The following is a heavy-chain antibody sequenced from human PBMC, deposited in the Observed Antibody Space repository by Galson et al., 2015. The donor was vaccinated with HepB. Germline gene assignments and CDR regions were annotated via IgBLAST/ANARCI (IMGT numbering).Heavy chain of an antibody. CDR1: GFTFSSYA. V-gene: IGHV3-23*01. J-gene: IGHJ6*02. Sequence: SLRLSCAASGFTFSSYAMSWVRQAPGKGLEWVSAISGSGGSTYYADSVKGRFTISRDNSKKTLYLQMNSLKTEDTAVYYCTTDRAQYYYDSSGYPLGMDVWGQGTTVTVSS. CDR2: ISGSGGST. D-gene: IGHD3-22*01. CDR3: TTDRAQYYYDSSGYPLGMDV.